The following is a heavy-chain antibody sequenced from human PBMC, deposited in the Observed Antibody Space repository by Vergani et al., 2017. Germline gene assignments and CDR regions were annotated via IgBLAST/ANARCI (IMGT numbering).Heavy chain of an antibody. CDR1: GYTFSNYY. CDR2: INPSGGHT. V-gene: IGHV1-46*01. D-gene: IGHD2-2*01. CDR3: ARARRRLYCTTTSCDGLPLLYYYYMDV. J-gene: IGHJ6*03. Sequence: QVQVVQSGAEVKKSGASVKVSCKTSGYTFSNYYMHWVRQAPGQGLEWMGIINPSGGHTNYAQKFKGRVTMTRDTSTSPAYMELKRLRSDDTALYYCARARRRLYCTTTSCDGLPLLYYYYMDVWGKGTTVTVSS.